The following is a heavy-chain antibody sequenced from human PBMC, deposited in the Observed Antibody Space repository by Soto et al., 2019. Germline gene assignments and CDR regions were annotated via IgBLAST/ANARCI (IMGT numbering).Heavy chain of an antibody. CDR3: AKVPLVLSKAFDL. J-gene: IGHJ3*01. D-gene: IGHD2-8*02. V-gene: IGHV3-23*01. CDR1: GFNLNSYS. Sequence: PGGSLRLSCTASGFNLNSYSIIWVRQAPWKGLEWVSGISGYGDTTYYSASVKGRFTISRDNSQKMLFLQMNSLRAEDTAMYYCAKVPLVLSKAFDLCGQGIKLT. CDR2: ISGYGDTT.